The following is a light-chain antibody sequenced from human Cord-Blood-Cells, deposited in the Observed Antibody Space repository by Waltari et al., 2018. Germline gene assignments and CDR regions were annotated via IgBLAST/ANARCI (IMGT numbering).Light chain of an antibody. CDR2: GSS. Sequence: EIVLTQSPATPSLSPGERTTFSCRARQSVSSSYLAWYQQKPGQAPRLLIYGSSSRATGIPDRFSGSGSGTDFTLTISRLEPEDLAVYYCQQYGSSPLTFGQGTKVEIK. CDR3: QQYGSSPLT. J-gene: IGKJ1*01. V-gene: IGKV3-20*01. CDR1: QSVSSSY.